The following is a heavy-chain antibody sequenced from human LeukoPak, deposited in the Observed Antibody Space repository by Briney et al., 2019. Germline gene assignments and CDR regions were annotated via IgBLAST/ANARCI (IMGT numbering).Heavy chain of an antibody. CDR1: GFTFSSHG. D-gene: IGHD5-18*01. V-gene: IGHV3-33*06. CDR2: IWYDGSKK. Sequence: PGGSLRLSCAASGFTFSSHGMHWVRQAPGKGLEWVALIWYDGSKKNYADSVKGRFTISRDDSKSTLYLQINSLRAEDTAVYYCAKDLSHGSSWFDPWGQGTLVTVSS. J-gene: IGHJ5*02. CDR3: AKDLSHGSSWFDP.